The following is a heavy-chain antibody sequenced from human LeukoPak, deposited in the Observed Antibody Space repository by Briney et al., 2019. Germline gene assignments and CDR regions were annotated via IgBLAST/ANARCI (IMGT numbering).Heavy chain of an antibody. V-gene: IGHV4-34*01. J-gene: IGHJ6*03. CDR3: VRLTILMRSNYYYYMDV. CDR1: GGSFSGYY. D-gene: IGHD2-8*01. CDR2: INHSGST. Sequence: SETLSLTCAVYGGSFSGYYWSWIRQPPGKGLEWIGEINHSGSTNYNPSLKSRVTISVDTSKNQFSLKLSSVTAADTAMYYCVRLTILMRSNYYYYMDVWGRGTTVTVSS.